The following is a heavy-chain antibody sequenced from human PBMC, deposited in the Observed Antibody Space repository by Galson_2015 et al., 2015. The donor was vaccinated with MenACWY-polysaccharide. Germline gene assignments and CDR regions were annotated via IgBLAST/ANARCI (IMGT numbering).Heavy chain of an antibody. D-gene: IGHD3-22*01. J-gene: IGHJ5*02. Sequence: SGYTFTSYDINWVRQATGQGLEWMGWMNPNSGNTGYAQKFQGRVTMTRNTSISIAYMELSSLRSEDTAVYYCARGGKYYYDSSGYLNWFDPWGQGTLVTVSS. CDR3: ARGGKYYYDSSGYLNWFDP. CDR2: MNPNSGNT. CDR1: GYTFTSYD. V-gene: IGHV1-8*01.